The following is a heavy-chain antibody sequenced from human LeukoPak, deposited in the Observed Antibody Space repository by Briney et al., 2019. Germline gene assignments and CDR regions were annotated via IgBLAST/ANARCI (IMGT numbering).Heavy chain of an antibody. CDR2: IYYSGST. V-gene: IGHV4-59*01. CDR1: GGSISSYY. J-gene: IGHJ3*02. Sequence: SETLSLTCTVSGGSISSYYWSWIRQPPGKGLEWIGYIYYSGSTNYNPSLNSRVTISVDTSKNQFSLKLSSVTAADTAVYYCARAGDGERKDAFDIWGQGTMVTVSS. CDR3: ARAGDGERKDAFDI. D-gene: IGHD3-10*01.